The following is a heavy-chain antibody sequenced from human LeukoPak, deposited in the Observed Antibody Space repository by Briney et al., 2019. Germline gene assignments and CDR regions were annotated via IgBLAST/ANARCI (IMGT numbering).Heavy chain of an antibody. D-gene: IGHD6-13*01. CDR1: GFTFSSFG. V-gene: IGHV3-33*01. Sequence: GGSLRLSCAASGFTFSSFGMHWVRQAPGKGLEWVAIIWSDGSNEVYIESVKGRFTISRDNSKNTLYLQMNSLRAEDTAVYYCARDIAAAGSMLDPWGQGTLVTVSS. CDR2: IWSDGSNE. J-gene: IGHJ5*02. CDR3: ARDIAAAGSMLDP.